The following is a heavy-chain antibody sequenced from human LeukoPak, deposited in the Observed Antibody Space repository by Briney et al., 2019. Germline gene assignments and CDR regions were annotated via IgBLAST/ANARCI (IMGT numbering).Heavy chain of an antibody. V-gene: IGHV3-23*01. CDR2: ISGSGGAT. CDR1: GFTFSSFA. Sequence: AGSLRLSCAASGFTFSSFAMSWVRRAPGKGLEWVSSISGSGGATYYADSVKGRFTISRDNSENTLYLQINSLRAEDTAVFYCAENYGSGTYYNYFDSWGQGTLVTVSS. D-gene: IGHD3-10*01. J-gene: IGHJ4*02. CDR3: AENYGSGTYYNYFDS.